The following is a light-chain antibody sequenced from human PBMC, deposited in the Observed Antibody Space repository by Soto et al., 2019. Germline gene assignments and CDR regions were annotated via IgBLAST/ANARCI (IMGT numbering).Light chain of an antibody. CDR2: AAS. CDR3: QQSYSTTWT. CDR1: QGISTY. J-gene: IGKJ1*01. V-gene: IGKV1-39*01. Sequence: PSSLSESAGDRVTITCRASQGISTYLNWYQQKPGKAPKLLIYAASSLQSGVPSRFSGSGSETDFTLTISSLQPEDFATYSCQQSYSTTWTFGQGTKVDIK.